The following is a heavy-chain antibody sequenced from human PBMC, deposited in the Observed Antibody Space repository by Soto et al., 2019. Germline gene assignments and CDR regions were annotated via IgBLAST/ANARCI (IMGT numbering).Heavy chain of an antibody. D-gene: IGHD3-10*01. V-gene: IGHV4-59*01. J-gene: IGHJ4*02. CDR2: MYDRVTT. Sequence: QVQLQESGPGLVKPSETLSLTCSVSGASISSNHWCWIRQPPGKGLDYIGCMYDRVTTRYDSLFEGRVTIAIDTSYNQFSLKLSSVTAAATATYYCATYERGGAGRGRWSQGTLVTVSP. CDR1: GASISSNH. CDR3: ATYERGGAGRGR.